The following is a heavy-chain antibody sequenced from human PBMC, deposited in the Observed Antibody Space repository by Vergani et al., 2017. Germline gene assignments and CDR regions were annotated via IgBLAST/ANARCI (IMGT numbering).Heavy chain of an antibody. CDR2: INHSGST. J-gene: IGHJ4*02. V-gene: IGHV4-34*01. Sequence: QVQLQQWGAGLLKPSETLSLTCAVYGGSFSGYYWSWIRQPPGKGLEWIGEINHSGSTNYNPSLKSRVTISVDTSKNQFSLKLSSVTAADTAVYYCARVRLDYYDSSGYYHYFDYWGQGTLVTVSS. CDR1: GGSFSGYY. D-gene: IGHD3-22*01. CDR3: ARVRLDYYDSSGYYHYFDY.